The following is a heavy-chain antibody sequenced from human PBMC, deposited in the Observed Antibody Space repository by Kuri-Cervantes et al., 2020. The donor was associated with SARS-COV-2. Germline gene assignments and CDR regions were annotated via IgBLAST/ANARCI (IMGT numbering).Heavy chain of an antibody. CDR1: GGSISSYY. V-gene: IGHV4-59*08. CDR2: INHSGST. D-gene: IGHD3-3*01. Sequence: SETLSLTCTVSGGSISSYYWSWIRQPPGKGLEWIGEINHSGSTNYNPSLKSRVTISVDTSKNQFSLKLSSVTAADTAVYYCARLSVPNYDFWSGYPPGGYYFDYWGQGTLVTVSS. J-gene: IGHJ4*02. CDR3: ARLSVPNYDFWSGYPPGGYYFDY.